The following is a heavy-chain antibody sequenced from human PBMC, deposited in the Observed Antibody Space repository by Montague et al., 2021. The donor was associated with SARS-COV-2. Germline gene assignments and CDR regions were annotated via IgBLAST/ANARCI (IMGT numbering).Heavy chain of an antibody. CDR1: KFTFSDYW. J-gene: IGHJ5*02. Sequence: SLRLSCAASKFTFSDYWMSWVRQAPGKGLEWLANINRDGSERYYVDSVKGRFTISRDNAKNSLYLQMNSLRAENTAVYYCARWASRIAAAGDNWFDPWGQGTLVTVSS. CDR3: ARWASRIAAAGDNWFDP. D-gene: IGHD6-13*01. CDR2: INRDGSER. V-gene: IGHV3-7*01.